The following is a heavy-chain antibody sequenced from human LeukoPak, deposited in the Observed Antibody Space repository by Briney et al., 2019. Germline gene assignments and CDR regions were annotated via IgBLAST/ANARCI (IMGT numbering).Heavy chain of an antibody. CDR3: AKINSRDGYDYDSFDY. CDR1: GFTFDTYA. Sequence: GGSLRLSCAASGFTFDTYAMTWVRQAPGKGLEWVSSISGKTGTTYYADSVKGRFTISRDSSKTTLYLQMNSLRAEDTAVYYCAKINSRDGYDYDSFDYWGQGTLVTVSP. CDR2: ISGKTGTT. J-gene: IGHJ4*02. V-gene: IGHV3-23*01. D-gene: IGHD5-24*01.